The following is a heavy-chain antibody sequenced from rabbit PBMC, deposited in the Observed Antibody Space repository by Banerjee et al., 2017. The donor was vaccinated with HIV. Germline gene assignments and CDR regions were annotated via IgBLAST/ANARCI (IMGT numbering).Heavy chain of an antibody. J-gene: IGHJ4*01. CDR1: GFSFSSGYC. CDR2: IYVGEGDRT. Sequence: QEQLVESGGGLVKPEGSLTLTCTTSGFSFSSGYCMCWVRQAPGKGLEWIACIYVGEGDRTWFASWVNGRFTLSRENDQNTVTLQMTSLTAADTATYFCARNMGYGGSSGYYGLWGPGTLVTVS. D-gene: IGHD1-1*01. CDR3: ARNMGYGGSSGYYGL. V-gene: IGHV1S45*01.